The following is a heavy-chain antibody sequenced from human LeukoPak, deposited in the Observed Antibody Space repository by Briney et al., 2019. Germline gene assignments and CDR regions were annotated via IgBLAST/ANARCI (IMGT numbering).Heavy chain of an antibody. V-gene: IGHV1-2*06. D-gene: IGHD3-3*01. J-gene: IGHJ4*02. CDR2: INPNSGGT. Sequence: ASVKVSCKASGYTFTGYYMHWVRQAPGQGLEWMGRINPNSGGTNYAQKFQGRVTMTRDTSISTAYMELSRLRSDDTAVYYCARAEGSTIFGVVTNLYYLDYWGQGTLVTVSS. CDR3: ARAEGSTIFGVVTNLYYLDY. CDR1: GYTFTGYY.